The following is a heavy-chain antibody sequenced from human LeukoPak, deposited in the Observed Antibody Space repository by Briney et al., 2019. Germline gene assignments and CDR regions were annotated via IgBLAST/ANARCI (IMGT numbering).Heavy chain of an antibody. CDR2: IYPGDSDT. Sequence: GESLKISCKGSGYSFTSYWIGWVRQMPGKGLEWMGIIYPGDSDTRYSPSFQGQVTISADKSISTAYLQWSSLKASDTAMYYCARLGTLTRYCGGDCYLFDYWGQGTLVTVSS. CDR1: GYSFTSYW. V-gene: IGHV5-51*01. D-gene: IGHD2-21*02. J-gene: IGHJ4*02. CDR3: ARLGTLTRYCGGDCYLFDY.